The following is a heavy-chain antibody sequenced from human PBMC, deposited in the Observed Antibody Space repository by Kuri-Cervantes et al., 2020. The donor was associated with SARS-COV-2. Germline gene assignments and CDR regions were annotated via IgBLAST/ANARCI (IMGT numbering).Heavy chain of an antibody. Sequence: ASVKVSCKASGYTFTGYYIHWVRQAPGQGLEWMGWINPRSGGTAFVEKFQGRAAMTRDTSISTAYMELSRLRSDDTAVYYCATGSPTGTTSWFDPWGQGTLVTVSS. D-gene: IGHD1-7*01. CDR2: INPRSGGT. CDR1: GYTFTGYY. CDR3: ATGSPTGTTSWFDP. J-gene: IGHJ5*02. V-gene: IGHV1-2*02.